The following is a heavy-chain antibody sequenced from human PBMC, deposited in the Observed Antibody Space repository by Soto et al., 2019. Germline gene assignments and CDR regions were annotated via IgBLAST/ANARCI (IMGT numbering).Heavy chain of an antibody. J-gene: IGHJ6*02. CDR3: ARDSGSYLYGMDV. CDR2: IYYSGST. D-gene: IGHD1-26*01. V-gene: IGHV4-59*01. CDR1: GGSISSYY. Sequence: SETLSLTFTVSGGSISSYYWSWIQQPPGKGLEWIGYIYYSGSTNYNPSLKSRVTISVDTSKNQFSLKLSSVTAADTAVYYCARDSGSYLYGMDVWGQGTTVTVSS.